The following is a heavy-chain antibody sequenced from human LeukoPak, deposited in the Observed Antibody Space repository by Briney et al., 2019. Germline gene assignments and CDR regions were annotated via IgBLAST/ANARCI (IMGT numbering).Heavy chain of an antibody. Sequence: GGSLRLSCAASGFTFSSYWMHWVRQAPGKGLVWVSRINSDGSSTNYADSVKGRFTISRDNAKNTLYLHMNTLKTEDTAIYYCTTLGAFDYWGQGTLVTVSS. CDR1: GFTFSSYW. CDR2: INSDGSST. V-gene: IGHV3-74*01. J-gene: IGHJ4*02. CDR3: TTLGAFDY. D-gene: IGHD3-16*01.